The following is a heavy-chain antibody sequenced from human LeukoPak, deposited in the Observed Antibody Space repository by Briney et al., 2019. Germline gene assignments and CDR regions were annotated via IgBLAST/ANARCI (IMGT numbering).Heavy chain of an antibody. CDR2: ISYDGSNK. Sequence: GRSLRLSCAASGFTFSSYAMHWVRQAPGKGLEWVAVISYDGSNKYYADSVKGRFTISRDNSKNTLYLQMNSLRAEDTALYYCAKAQTYDILTGYYSTRVDYFDYWGQGTLVTVSS. CDR3: AKAQTYDILTGYYSTRVDYFDY. J-gene: IGHJ4*02. CDR1: GFTFSSYA. D-gene: IGHD3-9*01. V-gene: IGHV3-30-3*01.